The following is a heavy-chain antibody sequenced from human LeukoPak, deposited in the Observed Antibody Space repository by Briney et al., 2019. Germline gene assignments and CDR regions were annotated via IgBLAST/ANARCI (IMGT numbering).Heavy chain of an antibody. V-gene: IGHV3-66*01. Sequence: PGGSLRLSCAASGFTVSTNYMSWVRQAPGKGLEWVSVIYSGDTTFYADSVRGKFTISRDNSKNTLYLQMSSLRADDTAIYYCATDRPHPRNEPTNFDYWGQGTLVTVSS. CDR2: IYSGDTT. CDR3: ATDRPHPRNEPTNFDY. D-gene: IGHD1-1*01. CDR1: GFTVSTNY. J-gene: IGHJ4*02.